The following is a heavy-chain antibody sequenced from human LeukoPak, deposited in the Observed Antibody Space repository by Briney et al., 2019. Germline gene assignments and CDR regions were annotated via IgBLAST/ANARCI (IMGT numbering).Heavy chain of an antibody. V-gene: IGHV3-73*01. CDR1: GFTFSGSA. CDR3: TSIFYDRGSAMDV. CDR2: IRSKANSYAT. J-gene: IGHJ6*02. Sequence: GGSLRLSCAASGFTFSGSAMHWVRQASGKGLEWVGRIRSKANSYATAYAASVKGRFTISRDDSKNTAYLQMNSLKTEDTAVYYCTSIFYDRGSAMDVWGQGTTVTVSS. D-gene: IGHD3-22*01.